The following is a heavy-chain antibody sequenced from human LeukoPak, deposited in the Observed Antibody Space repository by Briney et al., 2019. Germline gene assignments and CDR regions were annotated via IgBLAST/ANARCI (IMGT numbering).Heavy chain of an antibody. CDR1: GFTFSTYW. D-gene: IGHD3-3*01. Sequence: PGGPLRLSCAASGFTFSTYWMHRVRQAPGKGLVWVSRIKSDGSTNYADYVKGRFNISRDNAKNTLSLQMNSLRPEHTGVYYCARAPSEIGGYYPEYFRHWGQGTLVTVSS. V-gene: IGHV3-74*01. CDR3: ARAPSEIGGYYPEYFRH. CDR2: IKSDGST. J-gene: IGHJ1*01.